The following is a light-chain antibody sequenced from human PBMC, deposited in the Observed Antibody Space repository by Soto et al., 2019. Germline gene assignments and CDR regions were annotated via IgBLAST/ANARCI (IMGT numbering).Light chain of an antibody. V-gene: IGLV2-14*01. CDR2: EVS. J-gene: IGLJ2*01. CDR3: SSYTGSRTLI. CDR1: SSDVGGYNY. Sequence: QSALTQPASVSGSPGQSITISCSGTSSDVGGYNYVSWYQQNPGKAPKVMIYEVSSRPSGVSDRFSGSKSGNTASLTISGLQAEDEGDYYCSSYTGSRTLIFGGGTKLTVL.